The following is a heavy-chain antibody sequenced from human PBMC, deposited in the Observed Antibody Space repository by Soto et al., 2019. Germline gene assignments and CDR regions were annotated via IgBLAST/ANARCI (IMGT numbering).Heavy chain of an antibody. Sequence: WEAQKISCKFSVDSLSSYLIGGFRQIPGKGLEWMGIIYPCDSGTRYSPSFQGHVTISADKYISTAYLQWSSLKASDTAMYYCARHGYNPIYYYYSYGMDVWGQGTKVTVSS. CDR3: ARHGYNPIYYYYSYGMDV. CDR2: IYPCDSGT. CDR1: VDSLSSYL. D-gene: IGHD5-12*01. V-gene: IGHV5-51*01. J-gene: IGHJ6*02.